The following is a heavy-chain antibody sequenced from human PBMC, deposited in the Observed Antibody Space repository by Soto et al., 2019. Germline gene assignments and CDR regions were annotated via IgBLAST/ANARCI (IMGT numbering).Heavy chain of an antibody. Sequence: SGPTLVNPTQALTLTCTFSGFSLSTSAMCVSWIRQPPGKALEWLARIDWDGDKYYNTSLKTRLTISKDTSKNQVTLTMTNMDPVDTATYYCAQRLRSFGLGAERGNCFDPWGQGTLVTVSS. CDR3: AQRLRSFGLGAERGNCFDP. D-gene: IGHD3-16*01. CDR2: IDWDGDK. V-gene: IGHV2-70*12. CDR1: GFSLSTSAMC. J-gene: IGHJ5*02.